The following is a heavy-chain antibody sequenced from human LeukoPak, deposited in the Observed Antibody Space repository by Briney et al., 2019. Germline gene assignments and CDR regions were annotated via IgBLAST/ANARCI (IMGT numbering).Heavy chain of an antibody. CDR2: IYPSGTT. CDR1: GYSISSAYY. J-gene: IGHJ5*02. D-gene: IGHD3-22*01. V-gene: IGHV4-38-2*02. Sequence: NSSETLSLTCTVSGYSISSAYYWGWIRQPPGKGLEWIGSIYPSGTTYYNPSLKSRVTISVDTSKNQFSLRLRSVTAADTAVYYCARDDSSGYYNWFDPWGQGTLVTVSS. CDR3: ARDDSSGYYNWFDP.